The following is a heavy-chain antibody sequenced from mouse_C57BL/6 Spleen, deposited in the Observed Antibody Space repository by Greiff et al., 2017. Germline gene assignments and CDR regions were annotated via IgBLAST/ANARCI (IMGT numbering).Heavy chain of an antibody. J-gene: IGHJ4*01. CDR1: GFTFSNYW. CDR3: TGGGPYAMDY. D-gene: IGHD3-3*01. Sequence: EVKLMESGGGLVQPGGSMKLSCVASGFTFSNYWMNWVRQSPEKGLEWVAQIRLKSDNYATHYAESVKGRFTISRDDSKSSVYLQMNNLRAEDTGIYYCTGGGPYAMDYWGQGTSVTVSS. V-gene: IGHV6-3*01. CDR2: IRLKSDNYAT.